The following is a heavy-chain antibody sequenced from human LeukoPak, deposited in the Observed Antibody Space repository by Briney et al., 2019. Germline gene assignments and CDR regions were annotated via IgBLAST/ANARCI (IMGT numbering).Heavy chain of an antibody. Sequence: ASVTVSCKASGYTLSTYTMHWLRPAPGQRPEWMGCIYAGNGNVKYSQNFQARVTITCDTSANTAYLELSSLRSEDTAVYYCAREVAIWGQGTLVTVSS. V-gene: IGHV1-3*01. CDR2: IYAGNGNV. D-gene: IGHD2-15*01. CDR1: GYTLSTYT. J-gene: IGHJ4*02. CDR3: AREVAI.